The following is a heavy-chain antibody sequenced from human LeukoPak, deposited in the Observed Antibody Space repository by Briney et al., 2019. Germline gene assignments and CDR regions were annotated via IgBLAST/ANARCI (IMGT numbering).Heavy chain of an antibody. CDR3: ARHVVNLAVPGAPSWIDP. Sequence: GESLKISCKASGYSFTNYWIVGVRQRPGKGLEYMGFIYPGGSDLRYSPSFQGQVTISVDKSITTAYLQWSSLKASDTAMYYCARHVVNLAVPGAPSWIDPWGQGTQVTVSS. D-gene: IGHD6-19*01. J-gene: IGHJ5*02. V-gene: IGHV5-51*01. CDR2: IYPGGSDL. CDR1: GYSFTNYW.